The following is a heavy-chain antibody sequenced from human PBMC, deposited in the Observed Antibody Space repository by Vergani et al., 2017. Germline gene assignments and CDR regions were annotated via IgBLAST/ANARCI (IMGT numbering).Heavy chain of an antibody. D-gene: IGHD1-26*01. J-gene: IGHJ3*02. CDR2: IYTSGST. V-gene: IGHV4-61*02. Sequence: QVQLQESGPGLVKPSQTLSLTCTVSGGSISSGSYYWSWIRQPAGKGLEWIGRIYTSGSTNYNPSLKSRVTISLDPSKNQFSLKLSSVTAADTAVYYCARRTWEDAFDIWGQGTMVTVSS. CDR3: ARRTWEDAFDI. CDR1: GGSISSGSYY.